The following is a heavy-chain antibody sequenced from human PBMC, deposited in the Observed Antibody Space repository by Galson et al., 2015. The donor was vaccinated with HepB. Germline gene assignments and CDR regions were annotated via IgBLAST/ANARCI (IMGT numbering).Heavy chain of an antibody. Sequence: PALVKPTQTLTLTCTFSGFSLSTSGMCVSWIRQPPGKALEWLALIDWDDDKYYSTSLKTRLTISKDTSKNQVVLTMTNMDPVDTATYYCARTRGLYDFWSGYYFDYWGQGTLVTVSS. CDR3: ARTRGLYDFWSGYYFDY. D-gene: IGHD3-3*01. J-gene: IGHJ4*02. V-gene: IGHV2-70*01. CDR1: GFSLSTSGMC. CDR2: IDWDDDK.